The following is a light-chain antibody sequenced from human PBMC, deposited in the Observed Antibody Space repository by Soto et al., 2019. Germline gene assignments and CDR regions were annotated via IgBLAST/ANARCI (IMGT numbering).Light chain of an antibody. CDR3: QQYGGPWT. V-gene: IGKV3-20*01. Sequence: EIVLTQSPGTLSLSPGERATLSCRASQSVSSNYLAWHQQKPGQAPRLLIFGASSRASGIPDRFSGSGSGTDFTLTIRRLEPEDFAVYYCQQYGGPWTFGQGTKVEIK. J-gene: IGKJ1*01. CDR2: GAS. CDR1: QSVSSNY.